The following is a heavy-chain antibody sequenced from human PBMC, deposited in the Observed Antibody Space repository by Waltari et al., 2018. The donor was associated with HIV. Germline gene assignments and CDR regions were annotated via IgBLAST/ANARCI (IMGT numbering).Heavy chain of an antibody. Sequence: QLQLQESGPGLVKPSETLSLTCTVSGGSISSSSYYWGWIRQPPGKGLEWIGSIYYSATPSYTSSLRGRVTISGYTAKHQFSLKLSSVTAADTAVYYCARAVQQDSSGDYGRPTWYYGIDVWGQGTKVTVSS. J-gene: IGHJ6*02. CDR1: GGSISSSSYY. D-gene: IGHD3-22*01. V-gene: IGHV4-39*07. CDR3: ARAVQQDSSGDYGRPTWYYGIDV. CDR2: IYYSATP.